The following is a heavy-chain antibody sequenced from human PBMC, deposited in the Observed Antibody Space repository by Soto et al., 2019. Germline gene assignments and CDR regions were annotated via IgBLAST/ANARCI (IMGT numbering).Heavy chain of an antibody. V-gene: IGHV1-46*01. CDR2: INPNTAGT. CDR3: ARDKVYGDNSFDF. J-gene: IGHJ4*02. Sequence: QVSLVQSGAEVKKPGASVNVSCKAFGYIFSNFYIHWVRQAPGQGLEWMGIINPNTAGTSYPQKFQGRVTLTRDTSTSTVHMEMSSLTSEDTAVYYCARDKVYGDNSFDFWGQGTLVTVSS. CDR1: GYIFSNFY. D-gene: IGHD4-17*01.